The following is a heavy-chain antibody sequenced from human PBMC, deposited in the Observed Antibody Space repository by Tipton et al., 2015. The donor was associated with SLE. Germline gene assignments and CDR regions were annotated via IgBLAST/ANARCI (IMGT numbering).Heavy chain of an antibody. J-gene: IGHJ4*02. V-gene: IGHV4-34*01. CDR3: ARAPGQLWPWDY. CDR2: INHSGST. D-gene: IGHD3-16*01. CDR1: GGSFSGYY. Sequence: TLSLTCAVYGGSFSGYYWSWIRQPPGKGLEWIGEINHSGSTNYNPSLKSRVTISVDTSKNQFSLKLSSVTAADTAVYYCARAPGQLWPWDYWGQGTLVTVSS.